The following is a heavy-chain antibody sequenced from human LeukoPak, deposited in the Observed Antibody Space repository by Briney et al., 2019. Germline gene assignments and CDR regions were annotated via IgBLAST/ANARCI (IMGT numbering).Heavy chain of an antibody. V-gene: IGHV4-59*08. D-gene: IGHD5-12*01. CDR3: ARRFSGYDPGYWYFDL. J-gene: IGHJ2*01. CDR1: GGSISSYY. Sequence: SETLSLTCTVSGGSISSYYWSWIRQPPGKGLEWIGYIYYSGSTNYNPSLKSRVTISVDTSKNQFSLQLSSVTAADTAVYYCARRFSGYDPGYWYFDLWGRGTLVTVSS. CDR2: IYYSGST.